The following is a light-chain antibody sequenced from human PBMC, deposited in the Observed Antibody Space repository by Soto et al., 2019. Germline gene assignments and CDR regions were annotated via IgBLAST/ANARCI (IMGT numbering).Light chain of an antibody. CDR2: DSS. V-gene: IGKV1-33*01. CDR1: HSIANS. Sequence: DVQLTQSSSSLSASVGDRVIITCQASHSIANSLNWFQQKPGKAPELLISDSSHLEARVPSRFSGSRSGTDFTLTISNLQPEDFATYYCQQYEDLPLTFGRGTKVDIK. J-gene: IGKJ4*01. CDR3: QQYEDLPLT.